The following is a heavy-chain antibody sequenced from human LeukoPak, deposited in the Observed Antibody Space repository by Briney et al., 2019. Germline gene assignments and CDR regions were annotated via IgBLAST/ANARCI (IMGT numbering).Heavy chain of an antibody. CDR1: GYTFSGNY. D-gene: IGHD4-11*01. CDR2: IDANNGDT. V-gene: IGHV1-2*02. Sequence: ASVKVSCTASGYTFSGNYIHWLRQAPGQGLEWMGWIDANNGDTKSAQKFQGRVTMSRDTSISTAYMDLSSLSPDDAAVYYCARDPSSVTLYFFDYWGQGTLVTVSS. J-gene: IGHJ4*02. CDR3: ARDPSSVTLYFFDY.